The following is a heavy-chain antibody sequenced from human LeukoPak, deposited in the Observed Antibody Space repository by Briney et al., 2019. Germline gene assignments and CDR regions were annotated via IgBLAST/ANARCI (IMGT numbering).Heavy chain of an antibody. CDR3: ARGVVAAPQTFDY. V-gene: IGHV4-59*01. CDR1: GGSINSYY. J-gene: IGHJ4*02. D-gene: IGHD2-15*01. CDR2: IYYSGST. Sequence: SETLSLTCTVSGGSINSYYWSWIRQPPGKGLEWIGYIYYSGSTNYNPSLKSRVTISVHTSKNQFSLKLSSVTAADTAVYYCARGVVAAPQTFDYWGQGTLVTVSS.